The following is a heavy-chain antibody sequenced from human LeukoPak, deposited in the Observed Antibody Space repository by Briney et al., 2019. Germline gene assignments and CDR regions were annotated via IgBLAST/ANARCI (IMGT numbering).Heavy chain of an antibody. CDR1: GFTLEDYA. Sequence: GGSLRLSCAASGFTLEDYAMHWVRQAPGKGLEWVSSISWNSGKIAYADSVKGRFTMSRDNAKNALYLQMNSLRPEDTAFYYCAKDFIAVTGGIDFWGPGTLVTVSA. CDR2: ISWNSGKI. V-gene: IGHV3-9*01. D-gene: IGHD6-19*01. CDR3: AKDFIAVTGGIDF. J-gene: IGHJ4*02.